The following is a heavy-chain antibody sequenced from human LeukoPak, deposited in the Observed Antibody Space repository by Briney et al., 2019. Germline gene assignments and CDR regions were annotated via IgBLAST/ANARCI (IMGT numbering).Heavy chain of an antibody. Sequence: GGSLRLSCAASGFTFSNYEMNWVRQAPGKGLEWVSYISSIDSTIYYADSVKGRFTISRDNAENSLYLQMNSLRDEDTAVYYCARAMRSGYDYWGQGTLVTVSS. CDR3: ARAMRSGYDY. CDR1: GFTFSNYE. J-gene: IGHJ4*02. V-gene: IGHV3-48*03. D-gene: IGHD5-12*01. CDR2: ISSIDSTI.